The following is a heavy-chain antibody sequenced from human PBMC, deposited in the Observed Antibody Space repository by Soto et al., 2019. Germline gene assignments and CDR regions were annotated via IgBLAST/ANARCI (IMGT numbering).Heavy chain of an antibody. CDR1: GGSVSSGSYY. CDR3: ARVPNYDILTGYFQFDY. Sequence: ETLSLTCTVSGGSVSSGSYYWSWIRQPPGKGLEWIGYIYYSGSTNYNPSLKSRVTISVDTSKNQFSLKLSSVTAADTAVYYCARVPNYDILTGYFQFDYWGQGTLVTVSS. J-gene: IGHJ4*02. CDR2: IYYSGST. V-gene: IGHV4-61*01. D-gene: IGHD3-9*01.